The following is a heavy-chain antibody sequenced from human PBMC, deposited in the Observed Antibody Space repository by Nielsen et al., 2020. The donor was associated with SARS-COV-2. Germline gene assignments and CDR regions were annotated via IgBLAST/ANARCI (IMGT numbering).Heavy chain of an antibody. D-gene: IGHD6-19*01. J-gene: IGHJ6*02. V-gene: IGHV6-1*01. CDR3: ARGPTVYSSGWRYYYYYGMDV. CDR2: TYYRSKWYN. Sequence: WIRQSPSRGLEWLGRTYYRSKWYNDYAVSVKSRITINPDTSKNQFSLKLSSVTAADTAVYYCARGPTVYSSGWRYYYYYGMDVWGQGTTVTVSS.